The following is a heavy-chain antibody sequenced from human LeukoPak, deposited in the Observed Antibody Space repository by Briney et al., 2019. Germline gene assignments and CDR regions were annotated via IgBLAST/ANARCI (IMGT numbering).Heavy chain of an antibody. J-gene: IGHJ4*02. D-gene: IGHD1-26*01. Sequence: GGSLRLSCAVSGFTFDDYGKSWVRQPPGKGLEWVSGINWNGGSTGYADSVKGRFTISRDNAKNSLYLQMNSLRAEDTALYYCARDVYSGSFDYWGQGTLVTVSS. CDR1: GFTFDDYG. CDR3: ARDVYSGSFDY. V-gene: IGHV3-20*04. CDR2: INWNGGST.